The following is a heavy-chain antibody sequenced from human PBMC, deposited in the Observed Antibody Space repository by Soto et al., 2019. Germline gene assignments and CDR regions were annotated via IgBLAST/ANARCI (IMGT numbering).Heavy chain of an antibody. CDR1: GFTFSSYG. CDR2: ISYDGSNK. CDR3: AKGGTLFPYYLMDV. D-gene: IGHD2-21*01. Sequence: GGSLRLSCAASGFTFSSYGMHWVRQAPGKGLEWVAVISYDGSNKYYADSVKGRFTISRDNSKNTLYLQMNSLRAEDTAVYYCAKGGTLFPYYLMDVWGQGTTVTVSS. J-gene: IGHJ6*02. V-gene: IGHV3-30*18.